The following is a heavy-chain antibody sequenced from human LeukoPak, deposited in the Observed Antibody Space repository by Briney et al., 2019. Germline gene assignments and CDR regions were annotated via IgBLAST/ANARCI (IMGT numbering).Heavy chain of an antibody. Sequence: PGRSLRLSCAASGFTFSSYAMSWVRQAPGKGLEWVSAISGSGGSTSYADSAKGRFTIPRDNSKNTPYLQMNSLRAEDTAVIYLAKTNHAYYYDSCGYPVYFQHWGQGTLVTVSS. V-gene: IGHV3-23*01. CDR3: AKTNHAYYYDSCGYPVYFQH. CDR2: ISGSGGST. CDR1: GFTFSSYA. D-gene: IGHD3-22*01. J-gene: IGHJ1*01.